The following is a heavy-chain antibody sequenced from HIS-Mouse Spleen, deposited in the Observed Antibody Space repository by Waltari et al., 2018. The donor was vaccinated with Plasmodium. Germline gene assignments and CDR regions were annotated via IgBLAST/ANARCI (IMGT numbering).Heavy chain of an antibody. Sequence: EVQLVESGGGLVQPGGSLRLSCAASGLHVSSYWMSWVRQAPGKGLEWVANIKQDGSEKYYVDSVKGRFTISRDNAKNSLYLQMNSLRAEDTAVYYCASSWYWYFDLWGRGTLVTVSS. CDR1: GLHVSSYW. CDR3: ASSWYWYFDL. CDR2: IKQDGSEK. J-gene: IGHJ2*01. V-gene: IGHV3-7*01. D-gene: IGHD6-13*01.